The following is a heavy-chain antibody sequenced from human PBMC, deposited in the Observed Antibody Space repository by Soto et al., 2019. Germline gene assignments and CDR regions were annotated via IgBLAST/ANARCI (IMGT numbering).Heavy chain of an antibody. D-gene: IGHD3-16*01. V-gene: IGHV3-23*01. CDR1: GFTFSSFA. CDR3: ARDYSYACDY. Sequence: EVQLLESGGGLVQPGGSLRLSCAVSGFTFSSFAMSWVRQAPGKGLEWVSVISSSGGTTYYADSVEGRFTISRDNSKNTLYLQMNSLRAEDTAIYYCARDYSYACDYWGQGTLVTVSS. CDR2: ISSSGGTT. J-gene: IGHJ4*02.